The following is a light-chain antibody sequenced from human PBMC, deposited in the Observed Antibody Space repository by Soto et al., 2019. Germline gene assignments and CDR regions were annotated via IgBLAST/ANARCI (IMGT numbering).Light chain of an antibody. Sequence: SALTQPASVSGSPGQSITISCSGTTSDVGGYNLVSWYQQHTAEAPKPLIYEGTQRPSGVSSRFSGSKSGNTASLTISGLQAEDEADYYCCSYASSSSYVFGTGTKVTVL. CDR3: CSYASSSSYV. J-gene: IGLJ1*01. CDR1: TSDVGGYNL. CDR2: EGT. V-gene: IGLV2-23*01.